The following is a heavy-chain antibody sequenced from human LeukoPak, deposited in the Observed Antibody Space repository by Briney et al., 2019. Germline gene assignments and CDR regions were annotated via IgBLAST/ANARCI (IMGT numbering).Heavy chain of an antibody. D-gene: IGHD3/OR15-3a*01. Sequence: ASVTVSYTVSGYTLTELSMHWVRQAPGKGLEWMGGFDPEDGETGHAQRFQGRVTMTEDTSTDTAYMELSSLTSEDTAVYFCATLAPWTDFDYWGQGTLVTVSS. CDR3: ATLAPWTDFDY. V-gene: IGHV1-24*01. J-gene: IGHJ4*02. CDR2: FDPEDGET. CDR1: GYTLTELS.